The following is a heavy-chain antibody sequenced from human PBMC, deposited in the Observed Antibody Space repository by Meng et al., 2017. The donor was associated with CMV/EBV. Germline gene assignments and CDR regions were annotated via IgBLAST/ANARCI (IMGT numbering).Heavy chain of an antibody. J-gene: IGHJ6*02. V-gene: IGHV3-23*01. D-gene: IGHD2-2*01. Sequence: GGSLRLSCVASGFTFSSYAMSWVRQTPGKGLEWVSAISGSGGSTYYADSVKGRFTISRDNSKNTLYLQMNSLRAEDTAVYYCAKHLRYCSSTSCRKWDYYYYYGMDVWGQGTTVTVSS. CDR2: ISGSGGST. CDR3: AKHLRYCSSTSCRKWDYYYYYGMDV. CDR1: GFTFSSYA.